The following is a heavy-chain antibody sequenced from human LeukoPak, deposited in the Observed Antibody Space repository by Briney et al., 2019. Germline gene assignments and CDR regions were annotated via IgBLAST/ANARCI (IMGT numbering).Heavy chain of an antibody. D-gene: IGHD5-12*01. CDR3: ARASGYSGYVPPDY. CDR2: IYYSGST. CDR1: GFTFSSYA. V-gene: IGHV4-59*01. Sequence: NSGGSLRLSCAASGFTFSSYAMSWIRQPPGKGLEWIGYIYYSGSTNYNPSLKSRVTISVDTSKNQFSLKLSSVTAADTAVYYCARASGYSGYVPPDYWGQGTLVTVSS. J-gene: IGHJ4*02.